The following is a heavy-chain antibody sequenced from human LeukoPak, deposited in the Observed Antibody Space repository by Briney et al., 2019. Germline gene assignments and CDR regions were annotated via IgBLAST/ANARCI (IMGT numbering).Heavy chain of an antibody. CDR3: ARAVAGTSLDY. CDR2: IDPSDSYT. V-gene: IGHV5-10-1*01. D-gene: IGHD6-19*01. J-gene: IGHJ4*02. CDR1: GYSFTSYW. Sequence: GASLNISCKGSGYSFTSYWISWARQMPGKGLEWMGRIDPSDSYTNYSPSFQGHVTISTDKSISTAYLQWSGLKASDTAMYYCARAVAGTSLDYWGQGTLVTVSS.